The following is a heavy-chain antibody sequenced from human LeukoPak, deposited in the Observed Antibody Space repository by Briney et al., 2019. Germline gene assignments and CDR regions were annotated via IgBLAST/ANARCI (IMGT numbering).Heavy chain of an antibody. D-gene: IGHD5-18*01. V-gene: IGHV4-59*08. Sequence: SETLSLTCTVSGGSISSYYWSWIRQPPGKGLEWIGYIYYIGSPNYNPSLKSRVTISIDTSKNQFSLKLGSVTAAGTAIYYCASRRVVDTAMDYGGQGTLVTVS. CDR2: IYYIGSP. CDR3: ASRRVVDTAMDY. J-gene: IGHJ4*02. CDR1: GGSISSYY.